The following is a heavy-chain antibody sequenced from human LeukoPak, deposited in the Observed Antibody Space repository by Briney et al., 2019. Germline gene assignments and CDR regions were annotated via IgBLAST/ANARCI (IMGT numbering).Heavy chain of an antibody. CDR3: ARVQCSSSWRTSDY. CDR1: GGSISSGGYY. V-gene: IGHV4-31*03. Sequence: SETLSLTCTVSGGSISSGGYYWSWIRQHPEKGLEWIGYIYYSGSTYYNPSLKSRVTISVDTSKNQFSLKLSSVTAADTAVYCCARVQCSSSWRTSDYWGQGTLVTVSS. J-gene: IGHJ4*02. D-gene: IGHD6-13*01. CDR2: IYYSGST.